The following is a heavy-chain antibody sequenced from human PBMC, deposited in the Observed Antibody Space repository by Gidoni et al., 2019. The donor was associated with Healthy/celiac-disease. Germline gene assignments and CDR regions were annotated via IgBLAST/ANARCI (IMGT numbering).Heavy chain of an antibody. V-gene: IGHV4-59*01. D-gene: IGHD2-15*01. Sequence: VQLQESGAGLVKPSETLSLTCTVAGCPISSYYWTCIRQPPWNGLEWIGYIYYSGSTNYNPSLKSRVTISVDTAKNQFSLKLSSVTAADTAVYYCARDLDCSGGSCYSGHWFDPWGQGTLVTVSS. J-gene: IGHJ5*02. CDR1: GCPISSYY. CDR3: ARDLDCSGGSCYSGHWFDP. CDR2: IYYSGST.